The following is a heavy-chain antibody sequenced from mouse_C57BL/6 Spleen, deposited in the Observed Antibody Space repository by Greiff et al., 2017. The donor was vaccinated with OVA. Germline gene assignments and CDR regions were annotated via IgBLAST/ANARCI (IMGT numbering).Heavy chain of an antibody. D-gene: IGHD1-1*01. CDR2: IDPETGGT. Sequence: QVQLQQSGAELVRPGASVTLSCKASGYTFTDYEMHWVKQTPVHGLEWIGAIDPETGGTAYNQKFKGKAILTADKSSSTAYMELRSLTSEDSAVYYCTRASYYYGSSGYYAMDYWGQGTSVTVSS. CDR1: GYTFTDYE. V-gene: IGHV1-15*01. CDR3: TRASYYYGSSGYYAMDY. J-gene: IGHJ4*01.